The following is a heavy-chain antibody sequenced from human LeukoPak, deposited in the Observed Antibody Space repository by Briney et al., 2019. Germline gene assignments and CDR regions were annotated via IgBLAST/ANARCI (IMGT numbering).Heavy chain of an antibody. CDR2: INPNSGGT. CDR1: GYTFTGYY. J-gene: IGHJ4*02. D-gene: IGHD5-12*01. CDR3: ATGDYSGYFDY. V-gene: IGHV1-2*04. Sequence: ASVKVPCKGSGYTFTGYYMHWVRQAPGQGLEWMGWINPNSGGTNYAQKFQGWVTMTRDTSISTAYMELSRLRSDDTAVYYCATGDYSGYFDYWGQGTLVTVSS.